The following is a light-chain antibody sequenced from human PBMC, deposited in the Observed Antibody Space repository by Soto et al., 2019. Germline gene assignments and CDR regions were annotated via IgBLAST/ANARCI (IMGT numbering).Light chain of an antibody. V-gene: IGLV1-47*01. Sequence: QSVLTQPPSASGTPGQRVTISCSGSSSNIGSNYVYWYQQLPGTAPKLLIYRNNQRPSGVPDRFSGSKSGTSASLAISGLRSEDEADYYCAAWDDSLEVFGGGTQLNVL. CDR1: SSNIGSNY. J-gene: IGLJ2*01. CDR2: RNN. CDR3: AAWDDSLEV.